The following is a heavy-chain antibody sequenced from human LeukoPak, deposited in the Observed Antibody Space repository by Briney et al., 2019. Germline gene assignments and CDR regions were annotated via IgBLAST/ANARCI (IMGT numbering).Heavy chain of an antibody. J-gene: IGHJ6*02. D-gene: IGHD3-10*01. CDR1: GGSISSGGYY. CDR2: IYYSGST. Sequence: SQTLSLTCTVSGGSISSGGYYWSWIRQHPGKGLEWIGYIYYSGSTYYNPSLKSRVTISVDTSKNQFSLKLSSVTAADTAVYYCARDSHITMVRGVMGEYYGMDVWGQGTTVTVSS. CDR3: ARDSHITMVRGVMGEYYGMDV. V-gene: IGHV4-31*03.